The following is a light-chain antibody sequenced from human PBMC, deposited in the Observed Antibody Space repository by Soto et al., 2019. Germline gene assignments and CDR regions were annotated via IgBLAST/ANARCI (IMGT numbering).Light chain of an antibody. CDR1: SSDIGSYDH. CDR2: AVS. V-gene: IGLV2-14*03. J-gene: IGLJ1*01. Sequence: QSALIQPPSVSGSPGQSVTISCSGTSSDIGSYDHVAWYQQFPGKSPKLIIYAVSDRPSGVSERFSGSKSGISASLTISGLQTEDEADYYCISYTDRQSYLFGTGTKVTVL. CDR3: ISYTDRQSYL.